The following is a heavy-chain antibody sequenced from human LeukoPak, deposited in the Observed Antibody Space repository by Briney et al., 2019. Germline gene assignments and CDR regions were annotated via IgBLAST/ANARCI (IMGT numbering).Heavy chain of an antibody. CDR2: IIPIFGTA. J-gene: IGHJ6*03. V-gene: IGHV1-69*06. CDR1: GGTFSSYA. D-gene: IGHD6-13*01. CDR3: ARGSGGIAAAGTSYYYYMDV. Sequence: GASVKVSCKASGGTFSSYAISWVRQAPGQGLEWMGGIIPIFGTANYAQKFQGRVTITADKSTSTAYMELSSLRSEDTAVYYCARGSGGIAAAGTSYYYYMDVWGKGTTVTVSS.